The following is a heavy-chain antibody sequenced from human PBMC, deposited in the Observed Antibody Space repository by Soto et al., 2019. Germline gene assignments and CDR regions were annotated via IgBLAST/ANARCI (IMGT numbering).Heavy chain of an antibody. J-gene: IGHJ4*02. CDR2: ISSTGSTI. V-gene: IGHV3-48*01. Sequence: GGSLRLSCAASGFTFSSYSMNWVRQAPGKGLEWVSYISSTGSTIFYADSVKGRFTISRDNSKNTVYLQMNSLRGEDTAVYYCAKDGAIAAADYFFDYWGQGSLVTVSS. CDR3: AKDGAIAAADYFFDY. D-gene: IGHD6-13*01. CDR1: GFTFSSYS.